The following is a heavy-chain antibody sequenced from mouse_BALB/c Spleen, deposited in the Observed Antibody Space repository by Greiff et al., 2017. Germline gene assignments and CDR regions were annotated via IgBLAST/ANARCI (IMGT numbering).Heavy chain of an antibody. Sequence: EVQLQESGAELVKPGASVKLSCTASGFNIKDYYMHWVKQRPEQGLEWIGWIDPENGNTIYDPKFQGKASITADTSSNTAYLQLSSLTSEDTAVYYCARRYGYDVDYWGQGTTLTVSS. CDR1: GFNIKDYY. CDR3: ARRYGYDVDY. J-gene: IGHJ2*01. D-gene: IGHD2-2*01. CDR2: IDPENGNT. V-gene: IGHV14-1*02.